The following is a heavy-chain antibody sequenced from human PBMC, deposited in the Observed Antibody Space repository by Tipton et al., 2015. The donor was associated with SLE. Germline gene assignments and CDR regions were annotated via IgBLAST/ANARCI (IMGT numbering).Heavy chain of an antibody. CDR3: ARDLNYYGSGSYKGWFDP. CDR1: GVSISTYY. CDR2: FYFSGSS. Sequence: TLSLTCSVSGVSISTYYWSWIRQSPGKGLEWIGFFYFSGSSQYNPSLKSRVAISADTSNNQFSLELRSVTAADTAVYYCARDLNYYGSGSYKGWFDPWGQGTLVTVSS. V-gene: IGHV4-59*01. J-gene: IGHJ5*02. D-gene: IGHD3-10*01.